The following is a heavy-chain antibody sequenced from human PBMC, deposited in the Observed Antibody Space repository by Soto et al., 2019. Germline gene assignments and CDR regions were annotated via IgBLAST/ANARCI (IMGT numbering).Heavy chain of an antibody. CDR2: IYYSGST. Sequence: QLQLQESGPGLVKPSETLSLTCTVSGGSISSSSYYWGWIRQPPGKGLEWIGSIYYSGSTYYNPSRKSRVTISVDTSKNQFSLKLSAVTAADTAVYYCARQEELAVGCYYYGMDVWGQGTTVTVSS. J-gene: IGHJ6*02. D-gene: IGHD3-3*02. V-gene: IGHV4-39*01. CDR1: GGSISSSSYY. CDR3: ARQEELAVGCYYYGMDV.